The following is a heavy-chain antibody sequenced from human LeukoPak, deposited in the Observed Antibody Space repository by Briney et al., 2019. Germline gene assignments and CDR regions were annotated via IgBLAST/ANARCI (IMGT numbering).Heavy chain of an antibody. Sequence: PGGSLRLSCAASGFIFSTYAMYWVRQAPGKGLEWVAVISYDGDDKYYADSVKGRFTISRDNSKNTLYLQMSSLRAEDTAVYYCARDPVRSIPVDYYYGMDVWGKGTTVTVPS. CDR2: ISYDGDDK. J-gene: IGHJ6*04. CDR3: ARDPVRSIPVDYYYGMDV. CDR1: GFIFSTYA. V-gene: IGHV3-30*04. D-gene: IGHD6-19*01.